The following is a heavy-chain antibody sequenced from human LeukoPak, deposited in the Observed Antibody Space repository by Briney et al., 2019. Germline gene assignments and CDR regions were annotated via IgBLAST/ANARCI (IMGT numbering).Heavy chain of an antibody. CDR1: GYTFTGYY. CDR3: ARERTLTSCYDY. CDR2: INPNSGGT. J-gene: IGHJ4*02. V-gene: IGHV1-2*02. Sequence: SVKVSCKASGYTFTGYYMHWVRQAPGQGLEWMGWINPNSGGTNYAQKFQGKVTMTRDTSISTAYMELSRLRSDDTAVYYCARERTLTSCYDYWCQGTLVTVSS. D-gene: IGHD2-15*01.